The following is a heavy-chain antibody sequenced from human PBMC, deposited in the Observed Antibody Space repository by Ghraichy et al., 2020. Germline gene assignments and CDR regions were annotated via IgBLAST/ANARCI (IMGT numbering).Heavy chain of an antibody. D-gene: IGHD1/OR15-1a*01. CDR1: GFTFSNYG. CDR2: ISYGGSNE. J-gene: IGHJ6*02. CDR3: ARGKLQVWHNGDFYHGMDV. Sequence: GGSLRLSCAASGFTFSNYGMHWVRQSPGKGLEWVAVISYGGSNEDYGDSVKGRFTISRDNSKTTLYLQMNSLRAEDTAVYYCARGKLQVWHNGDFYHGMDVGGQWTMVTASS. V-gene: IGHV3-33*01.